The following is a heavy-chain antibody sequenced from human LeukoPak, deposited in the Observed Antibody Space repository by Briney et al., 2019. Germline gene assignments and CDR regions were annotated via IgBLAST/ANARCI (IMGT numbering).Heavy chain of an antibody. Sequence: PGGSLRLSCAASGFTFSSYGMHWVRQAPGKGLEWVAVISYDGSNKYYADSVKGRFTISRDNSKNTLYLQMNSLRAEDTAVYYCASSEDSEEYFDYWGQGTLVTVSS. D-gene: IGHD1-26*01. CDR3: ASSEDSEEYFDY. CDR1: GFTFSSYG. J-gene: IGHJ4*02. V-gene: IGHV3-30*03. CDR2: ISYDGSNK.